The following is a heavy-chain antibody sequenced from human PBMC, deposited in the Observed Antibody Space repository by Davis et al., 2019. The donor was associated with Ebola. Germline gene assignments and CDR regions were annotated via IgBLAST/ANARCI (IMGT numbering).Heavy chain of an antibody. Sequence: PSETLSLTCTVSGGSFSGYYWSWIRQPPGKGLEWIGYIYYSGSTYYNPSLKSRVTISVDTSKNQFSLKLSSVTAADTAVYYCARDSEQLLQGYYYYYMDVWGKGTTVTVSS. CDR2: IYYSGST. CDR1: GGSFSGYY. D-gene: IGHD6-13*01. J-gene: IGHJ6*03. V-gene: IGHV4-59*06. CDR3: ARDSEQLLQGYYYYYMDV.